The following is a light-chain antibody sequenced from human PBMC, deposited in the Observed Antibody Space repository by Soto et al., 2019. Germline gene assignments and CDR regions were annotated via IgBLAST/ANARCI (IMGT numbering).Light chain of an antibody. V-gene: IGKV3-20*01. J-gene: IGKJ5*01. CDR1: QTVSRS. CDR3: QQYGSSPRVT. CDR2: GAS. Sequence: EVVLRQSPAPPSVSPGGRATLSCTASQTVSRSLAWYQQRPGQAPRLLIYGASSRATGIPDRFSGSGSGTDFTLTISRLEPEDFAVYYCQQYGSSPRVTFGQGTRLEIK.